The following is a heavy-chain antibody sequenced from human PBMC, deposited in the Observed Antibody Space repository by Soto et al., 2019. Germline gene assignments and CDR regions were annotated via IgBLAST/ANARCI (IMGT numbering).Heavy chain of an antibody. V-gene: IGHV4-31*03. D-gene: IGHD2-2*01. CDR1: GGSISSGGYY. J-gene: IGHJ3*02. CDR2: IYYSGST. CDR3: ARGRIVPFYT. Sequence: QVQLQESGPGLVKPSQTLSLTCTVSGGSISSGGYYWSWIRQHPGKGLEWIGYIYYSGSTYYNPSLRSRVTTSVDTPKTQFSLRLSSVTAADTAVYYCARGRIVPFYTWGQGTMVTVSS.